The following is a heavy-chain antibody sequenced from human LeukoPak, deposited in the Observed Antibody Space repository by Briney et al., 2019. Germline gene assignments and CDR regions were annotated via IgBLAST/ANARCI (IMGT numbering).Heavy chain of an antibody. CDR1: GYTFTSYY. Sequence: GASVKVSCKASGYTFTSYYMHWVRQAPGQGLEWMGIINPSGGSTSYAQKFQGRVTMTRDTSTSTVYMELSSLRSEDTAVYYCARTGKDFWSGYYSYFDYWGQGTLVTVSS. V-gene: IGHV1-46*01. D-gene: IGHD3-3*01. CDR2: INPSGGST. J-gene: IGHJ4*02. CDR3: ARTGKDFWSGYYSYFDY.